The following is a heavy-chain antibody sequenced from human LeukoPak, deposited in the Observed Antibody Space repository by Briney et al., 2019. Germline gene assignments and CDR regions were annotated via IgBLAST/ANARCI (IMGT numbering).Heavy chain of an antibody. Sequence: GSLRLPCAASGFPFSTYWMNWVRQAPGKGLEWIGRIYTSGSTNYNPSLKSRVTISVDTSKNQFSLKLSSVTAADTAVYYCARDGGGRGYSGYEFDYWGQGTLVTVSS. CDR1: GFPFSTYW. CDR2: IYTSGST. D-gene: IGHD5-12*01. J-gene: IGHJ4*02. CDR3: ARDGGGRGYSGYEFDY. V-gene: IGHV4-4*08.